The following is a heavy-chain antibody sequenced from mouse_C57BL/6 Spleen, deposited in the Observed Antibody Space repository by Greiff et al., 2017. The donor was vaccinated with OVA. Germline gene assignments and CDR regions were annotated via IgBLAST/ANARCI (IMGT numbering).Heavy chain of an antibody. J-gene: IGHJ3*01. Sequence: VQLQQSGPELVKPGASVKMSCKASGYTFTDYNMHWVKQSHGKSLEWIGYINPNNGGTSYNQKFKGKATLTVNKSSSTAYMELRSLTSEDSAVYYCARDRITTVVEGFAYWGQGTLVTVSA. CDR3: ARDRITTVVEGFAY. V-gene: IGHV1-22*01. CDR2: INPNNGGT. CDR1: GYTFTDYN. D-gene: IGHD1-1*01.